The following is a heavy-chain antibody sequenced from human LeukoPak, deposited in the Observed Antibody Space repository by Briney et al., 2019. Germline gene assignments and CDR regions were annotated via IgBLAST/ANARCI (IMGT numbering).Heavy chain of an antibody. CDR3: AREWEEAFDY. CDR2: ISYDGSNK. J-gene: IGHJ4*02. CDR1: GFTFSSYG. D-gene: IGHD1-26*01. V-gene: IGHV3-30*03. Sequence: GGSLRLSCAASGFTFSSYGMPWVRQAPGKGLEWVAVISYDGSNKYYADSVKGRFTVSRDNAKNSLYLQMNSLGGEDTAVYYCAREWEEAFDYWGQGTPVTVSS.